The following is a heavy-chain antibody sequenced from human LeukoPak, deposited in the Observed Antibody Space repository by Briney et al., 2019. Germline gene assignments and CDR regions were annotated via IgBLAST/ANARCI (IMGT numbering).Heavy chain of an antibody. J-gene: IGHJ5*02. CDR2: IYYSGST. D-gene: IGHD6-19*01. CDR1: GGSISSYY. V-gene: IGHV4-59*01. CDR3: AREGGIAVAGNWFDP. Sequence: SETLSLTCTVSGGSISSYYWSWLRQPPGKGLDLLGYIYYSGSTNYNPSLKSRVTISVDTSKNQFSLKLSSVTAADTAVYYCAREGGIAVAGNWFDPWGQGTLVTVSS.